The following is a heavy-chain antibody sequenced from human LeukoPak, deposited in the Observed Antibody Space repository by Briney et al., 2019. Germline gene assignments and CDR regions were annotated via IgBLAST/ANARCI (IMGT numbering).Heavy chain of an antibody. V-gene: IGHV3-30*18. CDR2: ISYDGSNK. CDR1: GSTFSSYG. J-gene: IGHJ6*02. CDR3: AKGDYYYYYGMDV. Sequence: GGSLRLSCAASGSTFSSYGMHWVRQAPGKGLEWVAVISYDGSNKYYADSVKGRFTISRDNSKNTLYLQMNSLRAEDTAVYYCAKGDYYYYYGMDVWGQGTTVTVSS.